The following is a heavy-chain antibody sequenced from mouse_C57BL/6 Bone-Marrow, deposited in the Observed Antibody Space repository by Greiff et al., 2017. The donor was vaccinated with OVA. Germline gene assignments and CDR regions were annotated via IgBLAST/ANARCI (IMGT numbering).Heavy chain of an antibody. D-gene: IGHD1-1*01. CDR1: GYTFTDYE. Sequence: QLQESGAELVRPGASVTLSCKASGYTFTDYEMHWVKQTPVHGLEWIGAIDPETGGTAYNQKFKGKAILTADKSSSTAYMELRSLTSEDSAVYYCTRWDPYGSSWGFAYWGQGTLVTVSA. V-gene: IGHV1-15*01. CDR3: TRWDPYGSSWGFAY. CDR2: IDPETGGT. J-gene: IGHJ3*01.